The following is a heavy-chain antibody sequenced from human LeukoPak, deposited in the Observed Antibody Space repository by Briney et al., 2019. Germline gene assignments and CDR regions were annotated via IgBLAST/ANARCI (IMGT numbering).Heavy chain of an antibody. CDR1: GFTIGSYW. Sequence: PGGSLRLSCGASGFTIGSYWMSWVRQAPGKGLEWVASIKEDGSEKFYVDSVKGRFTISRDNAKNSLYLQMNSLRAEDTAVYYCARERDDYNFFDYWGQGTLVTVSS. J-gene: IGHJ4*02. CDR3: ARERDDYNFFDY. D-gene: IGHD5-24*01. CDR2: IKEDGSEK. V-gene: IGHV3-7*04.